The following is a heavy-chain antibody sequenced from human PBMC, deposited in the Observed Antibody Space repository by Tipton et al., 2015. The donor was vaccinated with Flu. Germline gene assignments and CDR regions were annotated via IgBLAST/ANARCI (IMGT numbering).Heavy chain of an antibody. J-gene: IGHJ3*02. D-gene: IGHD4-23*01. V-gene: IGHV4-38-2*01. Sequence: LRLSCAVSGYSISSGYYWGWIRQPPGKGLEWIGSIYHSGSTYYNPSLKSRVTISVDTSKNQFSLKLSSVTAADTAVYYCARAFYYGGNDIWGQGTMVTVSS. CDR3: ARAFYYGGNDI. CDR2: IYHSGST. CDR1: GYSISSGYY.